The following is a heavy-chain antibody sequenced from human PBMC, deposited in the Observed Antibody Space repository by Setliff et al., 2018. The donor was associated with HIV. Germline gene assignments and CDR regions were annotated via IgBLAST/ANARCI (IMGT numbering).Heavy chain of an antibody. Sequence: ASVKVSCKASGYTFTSCGISWVRQAPGQGLEWMGWISAYNGNTNYAQKLQGRVTMTRDTSTSTAYMELRSLRSDDTAVYYCARVWEWNYDLGYWDQGALVTVSS. CDR1: GYTFTSCG. V-gene: IGHV1-18*01. J-gene: IGHJ4*02. CDR3: ARVWEWNYDLGY. CDR2: ISAYNGNT. D-gene: IGHD1-7*01.